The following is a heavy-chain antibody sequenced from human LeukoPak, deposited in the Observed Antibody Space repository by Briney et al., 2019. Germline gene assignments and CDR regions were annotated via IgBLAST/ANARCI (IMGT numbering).Heavy chain of an antibody. CDR3: ARSEGRWFGELLGYYYYMDV. CDR2: MNPNSGNT. D-gene: IGHD3-10*01. J-gene: IGHJ6*03. Sequence: ASVKVSCKASGYTFTSYDINWVRQATGQGLEWMGWMNPNSGNTGYAQKFQGRVTITRNTSISTAYMELSSLRSEDTAVYYYARSEGRWFGELLGYYYYMDVWGKGTTVTVSS. V-gene: IGHV1-8*03. CDR1: GYTFTSYD.